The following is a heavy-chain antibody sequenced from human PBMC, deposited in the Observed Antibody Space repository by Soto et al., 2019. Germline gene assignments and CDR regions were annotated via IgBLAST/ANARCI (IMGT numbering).Heavy chain of an antibody. CDR1: GYTFSAYY. CDR3: MRGRGGDSPCDY. V-gene: IGHV1-2*02. Sequence: VKVSCKTSGYTFSAYYVHWARRAPGRGFQWLGWINPSNEITTFSEFFQGRITMTRDTSTNTGHMELNMLTSDDTAVYYCMRGRGGDSPCDYWGQGAQVAVS. CDR2: INPSNEIT. J-gene: IGHJ4*02. D-gene: IGHD2-21*01.